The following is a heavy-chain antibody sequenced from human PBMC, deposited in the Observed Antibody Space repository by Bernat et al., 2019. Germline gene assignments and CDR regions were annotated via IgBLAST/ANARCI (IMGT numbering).Heavy chain of an antibody. D-gene: IGHD3-22*01. Sequence: QVQLVESGGGLVKPGGSLRLSCAASGFTFSDYYMNWIRQAPGKGLEWVSYISSSGDTINYAYSVKGRFTISRDNAKNSVFLQMRSLRAEDTAVYYCARGGISGWLTEYWGQGTLVTVFS. CDR1: GFTFSDYY. CDR3: ARGGISGWLTEY. CDR2: ISSSGDTI. J-gene: IGHJ4*02. V-gene: IGHV3-11*01.